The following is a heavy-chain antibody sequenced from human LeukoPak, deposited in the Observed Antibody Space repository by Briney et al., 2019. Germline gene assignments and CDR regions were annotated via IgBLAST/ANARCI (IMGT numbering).Heavy chain of an antibody. D-gene: IGHD2-21*01. CDR2: IRYDESAK. V-gene: IGHV3-30*02. CDR3: AKQMMERLQDCDIDV. J-gene: IGHJ6*03. CDR1: GLIFSTCG. Sequence: GGSLRLSCVASGLIFSTCGMHWVRQAPGKGLEWLTHIRYDESAKYYADSVKGRFTISRENSKNTLYLQMNSLRGEDTAVYYCAKQMMERLQDCDIDVWGKGTSVTVSS.